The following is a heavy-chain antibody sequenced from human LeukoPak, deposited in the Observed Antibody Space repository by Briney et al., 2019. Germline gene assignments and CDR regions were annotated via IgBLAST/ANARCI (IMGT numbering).Heavy chain of an antibody. J-gene: IGHJ4*02. CDR1: GFTFSSYS. Sequence: GGSLRLSCAASGFTFSSYSMNWVRQAPGKGLEWVSSISSSSSYIYYADSVKGRFTISRDNAKNSLYLQMNSLRAEDTAVYYCAKVPLYGGNFDYWGQGTLVTVSS. V-gene: IGHV3-21*04. CDR2: ISSSSSYI. CDR3: AKVPLYGGNFDY. D-gene: IGHD2-15*01.